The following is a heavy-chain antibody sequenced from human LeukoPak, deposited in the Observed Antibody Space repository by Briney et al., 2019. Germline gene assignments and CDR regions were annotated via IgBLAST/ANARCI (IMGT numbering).Heavy chain of an antibody. CDR2: MSYDGSDK. V-gene: IGHV3-30*18. Sequence: GGSLRLSCATSGFTFSTYGFHWVRQAPGKGLEWVADMSYDGSDKDYADSVKGRFTISRDNSKNTLYLQVNSLRAEDTAVYYCAKDQLSSYDFWSGPFDYWGQGTPVTVSS. CDR1: GFTFSTYG. CDR3: AKDQLSSYDFWSGPFDY. J-gene: IGHJ4*02. D-gene: IGHD3-3*01.